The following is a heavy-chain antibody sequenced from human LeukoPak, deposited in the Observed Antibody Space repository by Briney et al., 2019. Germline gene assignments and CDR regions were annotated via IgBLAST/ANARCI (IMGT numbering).Heavy chain of an antibody. CDR2: IYTSGST. V-gene: IGHV4-61*02. Sequence: PSETLSLTCTVSGGSISSGSYYWSWIRQPAGKGLEWIGRIYTSGSTNYNPSLKSRVTISVDTSKNQFSLKLSSVTAADTAVYYCAQYCSSTSCYVYWGQGTLVTVSS. D-gene: IGHD2-2*01. J-gene: IGHJ4*02. CDR3: AQYCSSTSCYVY. CDR1: GGSISSGSYY.